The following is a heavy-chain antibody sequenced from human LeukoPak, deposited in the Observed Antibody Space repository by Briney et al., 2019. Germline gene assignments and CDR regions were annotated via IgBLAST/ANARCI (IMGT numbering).Heavy chain of an antibody. J-gene: IGHJ6*03. Sequence: SETLSLTYTVSGGSISSGSYYWSWIRQPAGKGLEWIGRIYTSGSTNYNPSLKSRVTISVDTSKNQFSLKLSSVTAADTAVYYCARVPWGIDYYYYMDVWGKGTTVTVSS. D-gene: IGHD7-27*01. CDR1: GGSISSGSYY. V-gene: IGHV4-61*02. CDR3: ARVPWGIDYYYYMDV. CDR2: IYTSGST.